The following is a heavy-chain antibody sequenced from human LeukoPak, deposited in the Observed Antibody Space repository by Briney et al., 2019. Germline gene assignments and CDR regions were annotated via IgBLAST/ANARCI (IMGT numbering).Heavy chain of an antibody. CDR3: AGLVGRYSSGLYYYYFDY. Sequence: PSQTLSLTCTVSGDSINSLDLWSWVRQPPGKGLEWIGEMYLSGTTHSNPSVKSRVTISIDKSKNQFFLNLSSVTAADTAVYYCAGLVGRYSSGLYYYYFDYWGQGTLVTVSS. CDR1: GDSINSLDL. D-gene: IGHD3-22*01. J-gene: IGHJ4*02. CDR2: MYLSGTT. V-gene: IGHV4-4*02.